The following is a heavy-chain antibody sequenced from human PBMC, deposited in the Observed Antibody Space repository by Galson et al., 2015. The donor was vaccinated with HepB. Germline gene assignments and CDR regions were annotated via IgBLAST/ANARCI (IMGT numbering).Heavy chain of an antibody. CDR3: AKLPLGAPPVIYYPDAFDI. J-gene: IGHJ3*02. D-gene: IGHD3-10*01. CDR1: GFTFSSYG. V-gene: IGHV3-30*02. Sequence: SLRLSCAASGFTFSSYGMHWVRQAPGKGLEWVAFIRYDGSNKYYADSVKGRFTISRDNSKNTLYLQMNSLRAEDTAVYYCAKLPLGAPPVIYYPDAFDIWGQGTMVTVSS. CDR2: IRYDGSNK.